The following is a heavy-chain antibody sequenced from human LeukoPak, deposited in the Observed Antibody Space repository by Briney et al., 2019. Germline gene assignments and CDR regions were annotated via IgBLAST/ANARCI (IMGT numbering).Heavy chain of an antibody. CDR3: ARYARGVVVPAASIYYGMDV. V-gene: IGHV4-61*01. CDR1: GGSVSSGSYY. J-gene: IGHJ6*04. D-gene: IGHD2-2*01. CDR2: IYYSGST. Sequence: SETLSLTCTVSGGSVSSGSYYWSWIRQPPGEGLEWIGYIYYSGSTNYNPSLKSRVTISVDTSKNQFSLKLSSVTAADTAVYYCARYARGVVVPAASIYYGMDVWGKGTTVTVSS.